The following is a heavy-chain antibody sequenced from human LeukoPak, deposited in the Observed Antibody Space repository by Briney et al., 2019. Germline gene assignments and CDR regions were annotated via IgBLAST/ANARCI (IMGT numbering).Heavy chain of an antibody. Sequence: GRSLRLSCAASGFSFSYYGMHWVRQAPGKGLEWVAVEWFDGTNKYYADSVKGRFTISRDNSKNTLYLQMNSLRAEDTAVYYCAKEFNGYNSPYYFDYWGQGTLVTVSS. D-gene: IGHD5-24*01. CDR2: EWFDGTNK. V-gene: IGHV3-33*06. CDR1: GFSFSYYG. CDR3: AKEFNGYNSPYYFDY. J-gene: IGHJ4*02.